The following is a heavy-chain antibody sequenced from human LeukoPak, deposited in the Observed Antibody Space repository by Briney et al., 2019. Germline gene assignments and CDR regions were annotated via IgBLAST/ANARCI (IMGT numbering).Heavy chain of an antibody. J-gene: IGHJ6*03. CDR3: TRVYSGYDFSLYYYYYMDV. V-gene: IGHV3-49*04. D-gene: IGHD5-12*01. Sequence: PGGSLRLSCTASGFTFGDYAMSWVRQAPGKGLEWVGFIRSKAYGGTTEYAASVKGRFIISRDDSKSIAYLQMNSLKTEDTAVYYCTRVYSGYDFSLYYYYYMDVWGKGTTVTISS. CDR1: GFTFGDYA. CDR2: IRSKAYGGTT.